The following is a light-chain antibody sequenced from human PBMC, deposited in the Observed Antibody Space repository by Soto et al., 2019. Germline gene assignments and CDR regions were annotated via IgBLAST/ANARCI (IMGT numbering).Light chain of an antibody. CDR1: SSDVGGYNY. CDR2: EVS. J-gene: IGLJ1*01. Sequence: QSVLTQPPSASGSPGQSVTISCTGTSSDVGGYNYVSWYQQHPGKAPKLMIYEVSQRPSEVPDRFSGSKSGNTASLTVSGLQAEDEADYYCNSYAGSNNVFGTGTKVTVL. V-gene: IGLV2-8*01. CDR3: NSYAGSNNV.